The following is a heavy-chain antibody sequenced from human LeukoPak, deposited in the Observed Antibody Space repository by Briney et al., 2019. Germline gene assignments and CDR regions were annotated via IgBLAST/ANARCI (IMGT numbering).Heavy chain of an antibody. Sequence: PGGSLRLSCAASGFTVSSNYMSWVRQAPGKGLEWVSVIYSGGSTYYADPVKGRFTISRDNSKNTLYLQMNSLRAEDTAVYYCAREDSGYDRGDYWGQGTLVTVSS. CDR1: GFTVSSNY. J-gene: IGHJ4*02. CDR2: IYSGGST. D-gene: IGHD5-12*01. CDR3: AREDSGYDRGDY. V-gene: IGHV3-66*01.